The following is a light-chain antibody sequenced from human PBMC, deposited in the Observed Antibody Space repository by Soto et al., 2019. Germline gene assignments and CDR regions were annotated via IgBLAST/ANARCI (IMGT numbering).Light chain of an antibody. CDR3: CSYAGSYTYV. J-gene: IGLJ1*01. V-gene: IGLV2-11*01. CDR1: SSDVGGYNY. Sequence: QSALTQPRSVSGSPGQSVTISCTGNSSDVGGYNYVSWYQQHPGKAPKLMIYGVSKRPSGVPDRFSGSKSGNTASLTISGLQAEDEADYYCCSYAGSYTYVFGTGTKVTVL. CDR2: GVS.